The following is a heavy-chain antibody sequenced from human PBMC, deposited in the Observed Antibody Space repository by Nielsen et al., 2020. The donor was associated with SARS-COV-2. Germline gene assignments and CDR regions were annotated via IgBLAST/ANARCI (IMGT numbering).Heavy chain of an antibody. CDR3: AGGTRFLEWFPADY. D-gene: IGHD3-3*01. CDR1: GFTFTSYW. Sequence: AGSLRLSCEASGFTFTSYWMSWVRQAPGKGLEWVAKIKQDGSEKYYADSVKGRFTIARANAKNSLYLQMNSLRAEDTAVYYCAGGTRFLEWFPADYWGQGTLVTVSS. J-gene: IGHJ4*02. CDR2: IKQDGSEK. V-gene: IGHV3-7*04.